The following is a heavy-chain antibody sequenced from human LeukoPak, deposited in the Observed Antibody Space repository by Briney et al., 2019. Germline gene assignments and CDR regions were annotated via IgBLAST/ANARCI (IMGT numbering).Heavy chain of an antibody. CDR2: IYYSGRT. D-gene: IGHD2/OR15-2a*01. J-gene: IGHJ5*02. CDR1: GGSISTYY. Sequence: SETLSLTCTVSGGSISTYYWNWIRQPPGKGLEWIGYIYYSGRTNYNPSLKSRVTMSLDRSKNQFSLSLTSVTAADTAVYYCARAFSLNWFDPWGQGALVTVSP. CDR3: ARAFSLNWFDP. V-gene: IGHV4-59*01.